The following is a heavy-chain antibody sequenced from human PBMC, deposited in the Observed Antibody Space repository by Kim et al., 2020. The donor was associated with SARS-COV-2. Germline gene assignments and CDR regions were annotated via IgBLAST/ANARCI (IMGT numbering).Heavy chain of an antibody. D-gene: IGHD3-10*01. J-gene: IGHJ6*02. CDR3: ARDSSGSYYSYYYYYGMDV. V-gene: IGHV3-11*01. Sequence: GSLRLSCAASGFTFSDYYMSWIRQATGKGLEWVSYISSSGSTIYYADSVKGRFTISRDNAKNSLYLQMNSLRAEDTAVYYCARDSSGSYYSYYYYYGMDVWGQGTTVTVSS. CDR1: GFTFSDYY. CDR2: ISSSGSTI.